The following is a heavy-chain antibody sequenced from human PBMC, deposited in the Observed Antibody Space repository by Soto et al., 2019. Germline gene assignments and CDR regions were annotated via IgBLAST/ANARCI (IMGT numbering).Heavy chain of an antibody. CDR3: VRVVAIPGYPDH. D-gene: IGHD5-18*01. V-gene: IGHV1-69*12. Sequence: QVQLVQSGAEVRQPASSVKVSCKTSGGTFSSYAISWVRQAPGQGLEWMGGSVPIVDTSTYAQKFQGRVTXXAXDSTSTAYMELSSLRSDDTAIYYCVRVVAIPGYPDHWGQGTLVTVSS. J-gene: IGHJ4*02. CDR2: SVPIVDTS. CDR1: GGTFSSYA.